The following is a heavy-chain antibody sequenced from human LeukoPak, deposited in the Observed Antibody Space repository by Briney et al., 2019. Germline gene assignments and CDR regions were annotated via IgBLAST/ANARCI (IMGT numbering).Heavy chain of an antibody. Sequence: SVKVSCKASGGTFSSYAISWVRQAPGQGLEWMRGIIPIFGTANYAQKFQGRVTITTDESTSTAYMELGSLRSEDTAVYYCARDIGYCSSTSCYTDYYYYMDVWGKGTTVTVSS. CDR1: GGTFSSYA. CDR2: IIPIFGTA. J-gene: IGHJ6*03. V-gene: IGHV1-69*05. CDR3: ARDIGYCSSTSCYTDYYYYMDV. D-gene: IGHD2-2*02.